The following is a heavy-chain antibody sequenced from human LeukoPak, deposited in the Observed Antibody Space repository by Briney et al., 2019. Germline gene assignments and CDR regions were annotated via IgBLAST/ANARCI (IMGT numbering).Heavy chain of an antibody. CDR3: ARDDSPQYYDFWSGYPQRGPYRGMDV. V-gene: IGHV3-48*02. Sequence: PGGSLRLSCAASGFTFSSYSMNWVRQAPGKGLEWVSYISSSSSTIYYADSVKGRFTISRDNAKNSLYLQMNSLRDEDTAVYYCARDDSPQYYDFWSGYPQRGPYRGMDVWGQGTTVTVSS. D-gene: IGHD3-3*01. CDR1: GFTFSSYS. J-gene: IGHJ6*02. CDR2: ISSSSSTI.